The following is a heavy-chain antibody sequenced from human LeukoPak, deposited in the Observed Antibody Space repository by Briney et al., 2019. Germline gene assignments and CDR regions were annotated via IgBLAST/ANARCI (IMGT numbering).Heavy chain of an antibody. CDR2: ISYDGSNK. J-gene: IGHJ4*02. D-gene: IGHD1-26*01. V-gene: IGHV3-30*18. Sequence: GGSLRLSCAASGFTFSNAWMTWVRQAPGKGLEWVAVISYDGSNKYYADSVKGRFTISRDNSKNTLYLQMNSLRAEDTAVYYCAKDLSGTLDYWGQGTLVTVSS. CDR1: GFTFSNAW. CDR3: AKDLSGTLDY.